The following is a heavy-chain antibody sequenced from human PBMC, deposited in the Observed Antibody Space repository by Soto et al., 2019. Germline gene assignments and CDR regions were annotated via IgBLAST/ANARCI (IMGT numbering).Heavy chain of an antibody. J-gene: IGHJ4*02. CDR1: GLTFRTYA. V-gene: IGHV3-23*01. D-gene: IGHD6-19*01. Sequence: PGGSLRLSCAAPGLTFRTYAMTWVRQAPGKGLEWVSIISGSGGSTYYADSVKGRFTVSRDNAKNTLYLQMNSLRAEDTAVYYCARDRGWSLFDYWGQGTLVTVSS. CDR2: ISGSGGST. CDR3: ARDRGWSLFDY.